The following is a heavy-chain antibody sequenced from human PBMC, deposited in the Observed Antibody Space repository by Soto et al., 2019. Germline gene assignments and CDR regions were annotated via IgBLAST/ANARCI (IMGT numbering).Heavy chain of an antibody. CDR3: ARGLSVTVTTPSYYFDY. J-gene: IGHJ4*02. V-gene: IGHV4-31*03. CDR2: IYYSGST. Sequence: LSLTCTVSGGSISSGGYYWSWIRQHPGKGLEWIGYIYYSGSTYYNPSLKSRVTMSVDTSKNQFSLKLSSVTAADTAVYYCARGLSVTVTTPSYYFDYWGQGTLVTVSS. CDR1: GGSISSGGYY. D-gene: IGHD4-17*01.